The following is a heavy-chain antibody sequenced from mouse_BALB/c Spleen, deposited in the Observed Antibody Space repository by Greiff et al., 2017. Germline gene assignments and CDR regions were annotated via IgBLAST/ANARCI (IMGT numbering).Heavy chain of an antibody. D-gene: IGHD2-2*01. CDR3: ARQEDYGFYYFDY. CDR1: GFTFSSYA. CDR2: ISSGGSYT. J-gene: IGHJ2*01. V-gene: IGHV5-9-3*01. Sequence: EVQLVESGGGLVKPGGSLKLSCAASGFTFSSYAMSWVRQTPEKRLEWVATISSGGSYTYYPDSVKGRFTISRDNAKNTLYLQMSSLRSEDTAMYYCARQEDYGFYYFDYWGQGTTLTVSS.